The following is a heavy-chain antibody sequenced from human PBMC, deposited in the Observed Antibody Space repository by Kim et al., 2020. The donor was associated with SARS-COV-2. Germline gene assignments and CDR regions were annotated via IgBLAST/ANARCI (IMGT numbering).Heavy chain of an antibody. J-gene: IGHJ6*01. CDR3: ARDLHRGDLFLWYLCYG. Sequence: SETLSLTCAVSGGSFSGYYWSWIRQPPGKGLEWIGEIYHSGSTNYNPSLKSRVTISVDTSKNQFSLTLSSVTAADTAVYYCARDLHRGDLFLWYLCYG. CDR2: IYHSGST. CDR1: GGSFSGYY. V-gene: IGHV4-34*01. D-gene: IGHD2-15*01.